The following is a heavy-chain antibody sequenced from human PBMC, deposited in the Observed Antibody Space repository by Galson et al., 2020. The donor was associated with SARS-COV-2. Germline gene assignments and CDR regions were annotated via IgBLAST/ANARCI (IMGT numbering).Heavy chain of an antibody. CDR3: ARENVVTTTNDYYHYMDV. J-gene: IGHJ6*03. Sequence: GGSLRLSCAASVFTFRDFHRNWVRPAPRKGLGWRSYITSGGGSSSYADSVRGRFTISRDFAKNSLYLQMNSLTHEDTAVYYCARENVVTTTNDYYHYMDVWGKGTTVTVSS. CDR2: ITSGGGSS. V-gene: IGHV3-48*02. CDR1: VFTFRDFH. D-gene: IGHD5-12*01.